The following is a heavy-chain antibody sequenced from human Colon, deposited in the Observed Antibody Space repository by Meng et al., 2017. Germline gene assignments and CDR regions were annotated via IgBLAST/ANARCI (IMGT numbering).Heavy chain of an antibody. D-gene: IGHD3-16*01. CDR3: ARELMLTFDP. Sequence: QVHLVESGGGVVQPGRSLRLSCSASGFTFSYYAMNWVRQAPGKGLEWLALISNDGNDRYYADSVKGRATISRDNSKNTLYLQMNSLRAEDTAVYYCARELMLTFDPWGQGTLVTVSS. CDR2: ISNDGNDR. CDR1: GFTFSYYA. V-gene: IGHV3-30*01. J-gene: IGHJ5*02.